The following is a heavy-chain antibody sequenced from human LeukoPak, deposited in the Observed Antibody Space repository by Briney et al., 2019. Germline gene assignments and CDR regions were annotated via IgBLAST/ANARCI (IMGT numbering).Heavy chain of an antibody. CDR1: GYTFTSYG. Sequence: ASVKVSCKASGYTFTSYGISWVRQAPGQGPEWMGWISAYNGNTNYAQKLQGRVTMTTDTSTSTAYMELRSLRSDDTAVYYCARNMGVTGRHFPAFDIWGQGTMVTVSS. D-gene: IGHD2-8*02. V-gene: IGHV1-18*01. CDR2: ISAYNGNT. CDR3: ARNMGVTGRHFPAFDI. J-gene: IGHJ3*02.